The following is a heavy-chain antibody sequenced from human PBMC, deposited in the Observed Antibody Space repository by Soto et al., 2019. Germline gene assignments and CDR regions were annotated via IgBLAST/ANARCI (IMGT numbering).Heavy chain of an antibody. J-gene: IGHJ4*02. CDR3: ARDAVDTAMATTYYFDY. V-gene: IGHV3-30-3*01. D-gene: IGHD5-18*01. Sequence: GGSLRLSCAASGFTFSSYAMHWVRQAPGKGLEWVAVISYDGSNKYYADSVKGRFTISRDNSKNTLYLQMNSLRAEDTAVYYCARDAVDTAMATTYYFDYWGQGTLVTVSS. CDR1: GFTFSSYA. CDR2: ISYDGSNK.